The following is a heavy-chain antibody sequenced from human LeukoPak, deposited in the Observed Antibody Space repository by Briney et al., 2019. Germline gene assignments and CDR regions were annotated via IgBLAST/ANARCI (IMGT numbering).Heavy chain of an antibody. V-gene: IGHV3-30*02. D-gene: IGHD2-2*01. Sequence: RAGGSLRLSCAASGFTFSSYVMHWVRQAPGKGLEWVAFIRYDGSNKYYADSVKGRFTISRDNSKNTLYLQMNGLRAEDTAVYYCAAFRSSTSDWGQGTLVTVSS. CDR1: GFTFSSYV. CDR3: AAFRSSTSD. J-gene: IGHJ4*02. CDR2: IRYDGSNK.